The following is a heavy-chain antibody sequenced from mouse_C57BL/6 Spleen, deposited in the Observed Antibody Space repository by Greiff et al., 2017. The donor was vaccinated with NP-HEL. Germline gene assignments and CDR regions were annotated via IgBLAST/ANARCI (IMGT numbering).Heavy chain of an antibody. CDR3: ARNFPFITTVVAGGYYAMDY. J-gene: IGHJ4*01. CDR2: INPSNGGT. Sequence: QVQLQQPGTELVKPGASVKLSCKASGYTFTSYWMHWVKQRPGQGLEWIGNINPSNGGTNYNEKFKSKATLTVDKSSSTAYMQLSSLTSEDSAVYYCARNFPFITTVVAGGYYAMDYWGQRTSVTVSS. D-gene: IGHD1-1*01. V-gene: IGHV1-53*01. CDR1: GYTFTSYW.